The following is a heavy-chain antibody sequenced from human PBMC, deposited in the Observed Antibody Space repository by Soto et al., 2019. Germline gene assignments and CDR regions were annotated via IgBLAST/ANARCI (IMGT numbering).Heavy chain of an antibody. J-gene: IGHJ4*02. CDR3: ARVPDY. CDR1: DGSIDSGSYY. CDR2: IHYSGSI. V-gene: IGHV4-31*03. Sequence: PSETLSLTCTVSDGSIDSGSYYRGWVRQYPGKGLEWIGSIHYSGSIYYSPSLRSRLTMSADTSKNQFSLKLSSVTVADTAVYYCARVPDYWGQGTLVTVSS.